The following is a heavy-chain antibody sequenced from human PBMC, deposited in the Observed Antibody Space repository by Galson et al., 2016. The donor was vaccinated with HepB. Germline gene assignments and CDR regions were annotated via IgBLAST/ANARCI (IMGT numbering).Heavy chain of an antibody. CDR1: GLTFTNAW. V-gene: IGHV3-7*03. CDR2: IKYDGSEK. D-gene: IGHD3-16*01. Sequence: SLRLSCAVSGLTFTNAWMNWVRQAPGKGLEWVANIKYDGSEKYYLDSVKGRFTISRDNAKNSLYLQMNSLRAEDTAVYYCARVRVGFHYWGQGTLVTVSS. CDR3: ARVRVGFHY. J-gene: IGHJ4*02.